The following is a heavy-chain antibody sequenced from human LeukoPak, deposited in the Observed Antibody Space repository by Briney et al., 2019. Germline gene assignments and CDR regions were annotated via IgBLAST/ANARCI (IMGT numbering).Heavy chain of an antibody. CDR2: ISSSGGTT. D-gene: IGHD5-24*01. J-gene: IGHJ4*02. V-gene: IGHV3-23*01. CDR3: AKVAARRDYEAYFEY. CDR1: GFTFTSYA. Sequence: PGGSLRLSCAASGFTFTSYAMSWVRQAPGKGLEWVAAISSSGGTTYYADSMRGRFSISRDNCKSMWYLEMSRLRADDTAVYYCAKVAARRDYEAYFEYWGQGTQVTVSS.